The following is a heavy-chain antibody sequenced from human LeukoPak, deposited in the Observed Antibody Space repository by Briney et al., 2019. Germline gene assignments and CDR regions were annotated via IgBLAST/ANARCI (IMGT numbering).Heavy chain of an antibody. D-gene: IGHD3-22*01. V-gene: IGHV1-69*06. CDR3: AREGDSSGYYFHSLDY. CDR2: IIPIFGTA. CDR1: GGTFSSYA. J-gene: IGHJ4*02. Sequence: SVKVSCKASGGTFSSYAISWVRQAPGQGLEWMGGIIPIFGTANYAQKFQGRVTITADKSTSTAYMELSSLRSEDTAVYYCAREGDSSGYYFHSLDYWGQGTLVTVSS.